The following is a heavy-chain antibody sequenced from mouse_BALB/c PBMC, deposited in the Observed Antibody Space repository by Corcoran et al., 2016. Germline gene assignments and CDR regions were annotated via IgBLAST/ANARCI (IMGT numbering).Heavy chain of an antibody. CDR2: IDPATGNT. J-gene: IGHJ1*01. CDR1: GFNIKDTY. V-gene: IGHV14-3*02. Sequence: EVQLQQSGAELVKPGASVKLSCTASGFNIKDTYMHWVKQRPEQGLEWLGRIDPATGNTKYDPKFQGKAPITADTSSNTAYLQLSSLTSEDTAVDYWARWDWYFDGGGAGTTATVAS. CDR3: ARWDWYFDG.